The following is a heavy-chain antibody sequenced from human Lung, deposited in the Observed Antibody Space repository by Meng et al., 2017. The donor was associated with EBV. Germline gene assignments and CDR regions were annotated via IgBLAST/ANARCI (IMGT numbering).Heavy chain of an antibody. CDR2: IYWDDDK. D-gene: IGHD2-2*01. CDR3: ALFTRSWFDP. Sequence: ITLKESCPTLAKPTQTLTLTCTFSGFSLSTSEVGVGWIRQPPGKALEWLAVIYWDDDKRYSPSLKSRLTITKDTSKNQVVLTLTNMDPVDTATYYCALFTRSWFDPWGQGTLVTVSS. J-gene: IGHJ5*02. V-gene: IGHV2-5*02. CDR1: GFSLSTSEVG.